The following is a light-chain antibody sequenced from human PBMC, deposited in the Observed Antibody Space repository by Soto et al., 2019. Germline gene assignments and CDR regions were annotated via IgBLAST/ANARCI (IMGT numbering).Light chain of an antibody. CDR2: TTS. Sequence: DIQMTQSPSSLSASVGDRVTITCRASQTISGYLNWYQQKPGKAPKPLIYTTSTLQSGVPSRLSGSGSATHFTLTISSLQPEDFATYYRQQNYNSPYTFGQGTKL. CDR3: QQNYNSPYT. CDR1: QTISGY. J-gene: IGKJ2*01. V-gene: IGKV1-39*01.